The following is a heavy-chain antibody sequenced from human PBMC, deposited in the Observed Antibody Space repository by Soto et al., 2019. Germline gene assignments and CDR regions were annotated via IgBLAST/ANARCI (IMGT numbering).Heavy chain of an antibody. J-gene: IGHJ6*02. CDR1: GYTFLIYF. Sequence: QEQLLQSGAEVKKPGASVTVSCKASGYTFLIYFVHWVRQAPGQGLEWMGIINPGSGTTTYSQQFQSRVIMTSESSTNTVHMAMSTLTSEDTPVNFCAREKILYGSGRSDYYGMDVRGQGTAVSVSS. CDR2: INPGSGTT. D-gene: IGHD3-10*01. CDR3: AREKILYGSGRSDYYGMDV. V-gene: IGHV1-46*01.